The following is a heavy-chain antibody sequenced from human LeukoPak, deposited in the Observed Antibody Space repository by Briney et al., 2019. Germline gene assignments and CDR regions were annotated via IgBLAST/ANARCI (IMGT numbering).Heavy chain of an antibody. V-gene: IGHV4-31*03. CDR3: ARFTFGNRDY. CDR2: IYYSGTT. CDR1: GGSISGGTYY. Sequence: SETLSLTCTVSGGSISGGTYYWTWIRQHPGKGLEWIGSIYYSGTTYYNPYLKSRVTISVDTSKNQFSLKLSSVTAADTAVYYCARFTFGNRDYWGQGTLVIVSS. J-gene: IGHJ4*02. D-gene: IGHD1/OR15-1a*01.